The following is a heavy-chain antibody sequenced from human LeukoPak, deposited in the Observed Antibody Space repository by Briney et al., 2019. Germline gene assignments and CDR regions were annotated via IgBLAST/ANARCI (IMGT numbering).Heavy chain of an antibody. CDR3: ARVGSIGIAVAGYDY. V-gene: IGHV1-69*04. D-gene: IGHD6-19*01. J-gene: IGHJ4*02. CDR1: GGTFSIYA. CDR2: IIPILGIA. Sequence: SVKVSCKASGGTFSIYAISWVRQAPGQGLEWMGRIIPILGIANYAQKFQGRVTITADKSTSTAYMELSSLRSEDTAVYYCARVGSIGIAVAGYDYWGQGTLVTVSS.